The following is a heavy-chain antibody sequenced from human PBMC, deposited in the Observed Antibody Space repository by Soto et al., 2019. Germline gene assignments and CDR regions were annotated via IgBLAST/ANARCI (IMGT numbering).Heavy chain of an antibody. CDR2: INPSGGST. CDR1: GYTFTSYY. J-gene: IGHJ4*02. Sequence: GASVTVSCKASGYTFTSYYRQWVRQAPGQGLEWMGIINPSGGSTSYAQKFQGRVTMTRDTSTSTVYMELSSLRSEDTAVYYCATHTPYQTTVTLDYWGQGTLVTVSS. V-gene: IGHV1-46*03. D-gene: IGHD4-17*01. CDR3: ATHTPYQTTVTLDY.